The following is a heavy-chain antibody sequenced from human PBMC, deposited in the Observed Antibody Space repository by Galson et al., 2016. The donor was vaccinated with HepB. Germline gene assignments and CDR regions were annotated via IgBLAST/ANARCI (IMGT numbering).Heavy chain of an antibody. J-gene: IGHJ4*02. D-gene: IGHD3-3*01. Sequence: SLRLSCAASGFTIDIYWMNWVRQTPGKGLEWVASINQDGSAKFYVDSVKGRFTVSRDNAKDSLFLQMNSLRAEDTAVYYCAREFRGKFGASANDYWGQGTLVTVSS. V-gene: IGHV3-7*01. CDR2: INQDGSAK. CDR3: AREFRGKFGASANDY. CDR1: GFTIDIYW.